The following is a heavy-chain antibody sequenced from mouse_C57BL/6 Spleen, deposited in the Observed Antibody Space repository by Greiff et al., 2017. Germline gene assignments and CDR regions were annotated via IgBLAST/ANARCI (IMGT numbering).Heavy chain of an antibody. CDR1: GFTFSDYG. J-gene: IGHJ2*01. V-gene: IGHV5-17*01. CDR3: ARPDYGSSYVDD. Sequence: EVHLVESGGGLVKPGGSLKLSCAASGFTFSDYGMHWVRQAPETGLEWVAYISSGSSTIYYADTVKGRFTNTRDNAKTTLSLQMPSLRSKDTDMYYCARPDYGSSYVDDWGQGTTLTVSS. D-gene: IGHD1-1*01. CDR2: ISSGSSTI.